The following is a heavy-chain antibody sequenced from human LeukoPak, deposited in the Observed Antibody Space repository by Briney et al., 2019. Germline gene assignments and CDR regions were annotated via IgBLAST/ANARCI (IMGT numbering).Heavy chain of an antibody. CDR1: GGSISSSSYY. J-gene: IGHJ6*03. CDR2: IYYSGST. V-gene: IGHV4-39*01. Sequence: SETLSLTCTVSGGSISSSSYYWGWIRQPPGKGLEWIGSIYYSGSTYYNPSLKSRVTISVDTSKNQFSLKLSSVTAADTAVYYCASLAYCSSTSCYNYYYYYMDVWGKGTTVTVSS. D-gene: IGHD2-2*02. CDR3: ASLAYCSSTSCYNYYYYYMDV.